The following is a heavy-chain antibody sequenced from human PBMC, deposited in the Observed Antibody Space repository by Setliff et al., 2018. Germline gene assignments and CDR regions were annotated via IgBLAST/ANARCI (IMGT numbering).Heavy chain of an antibody. J-gene: IGHJ4*02. CDR3: ARDHNYAYDY. CDR2: IYSGGST. V-gene: IGHV3-66*01. CDR1: GFTVSSNH. Sequence: SCAASGFTVSSNHMSWVRQAPGKGLEWVSVIYSGGSTYYADSVKGRFTISRDNSKNTLYLQMNSLRAEDTAVYYCARDHNYAYDYWGQGTLVTVSS. D-gene: IGHD1-1*01.